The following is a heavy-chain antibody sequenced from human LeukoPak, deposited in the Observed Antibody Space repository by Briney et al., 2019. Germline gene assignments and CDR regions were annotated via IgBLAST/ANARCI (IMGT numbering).Heavy chain of an antibody. CDR3: ARGGYYYDSSGKNWFDP. CDR1: GGTFSSYA. J-gene: IGHJ5*02. V-gene: IGHV1-69*04. Sequence: SVKVSCKASGGTFSSYAISWVRQAPGQGLEWMGRIIPILGIANYAQKLQGRVTMTTDTSTSTAYMELRSLRSDDTAVYYCARGGYYYDSSGKNWFDPWGQGTLVTVSS. CDR2: IIPILGIA. D-gene: IGHD3-22*01.